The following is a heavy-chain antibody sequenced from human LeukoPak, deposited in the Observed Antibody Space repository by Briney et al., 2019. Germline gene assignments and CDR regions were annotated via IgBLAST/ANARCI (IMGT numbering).Heavy chain of an antibody. J-gene: IGHJ6*02. Sequence: GGSLRLSCAASGFTFSSYGMHWVRQAPGKGLEWVAVISYDGSNKYYADSVKGRFTISRDNSKNTLYLQMNSLRAEDTAVYYCAKGDDFWSGYSSYYYYYGMDVWGQGTTVTVSS. CDR1: GFTFSSYG. CDR2: ISYDGSNK. V-gene: IGHV3-30*18. D-gene: IGHD3-3*01. CDR3: AKGDDFWSGYSSYYYYYGMDV.